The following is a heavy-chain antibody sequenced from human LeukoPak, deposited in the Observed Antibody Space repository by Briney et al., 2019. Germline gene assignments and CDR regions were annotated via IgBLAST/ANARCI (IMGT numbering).Heavy chain of an antibody. Sequence: GGSLRLSCTVSGFTVSSNSMSWVRQAPGKGLEWVSFIYSDNTHYSDSVKGRFTISRDNSKNTLYLQMNSLRAEDTAVYYCASVIAAAGPTDYWGQGTLVTVSS. CDR1: GFTVSSNS. CDR2: IYSDNT. D-gene: IGHD6-13*01. CDR3: ASVIAAAGPTDY. V-gene: IGHV3-53*01. J-gene: IGHJ4*02.